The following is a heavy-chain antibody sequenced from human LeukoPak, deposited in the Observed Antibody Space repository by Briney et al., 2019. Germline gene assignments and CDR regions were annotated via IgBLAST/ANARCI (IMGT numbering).Heavy chain of an antibody. V-gene: IGHV3-30-3*01. CDR2: ISYDGSNK. D-gene: IGHD6-6*01. J-gene: IGHJ3*02. CDR1: GFTFSSYA. Sequence: GGSLRLSCAASGFTFSSYAMHWVRQAPGKGLEWVAVISYDGSNKYYADSVKGRFTISRDNSKNTLYLQTNSLRAEDTAVYYCARDRVAYSSSGDAFDIWGQGTMVTVSS. CDR3: ARDRVAYSSSGDAFDI.